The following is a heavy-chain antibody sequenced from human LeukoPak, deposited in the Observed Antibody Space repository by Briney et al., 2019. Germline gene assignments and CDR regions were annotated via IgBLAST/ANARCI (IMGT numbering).Heavy chain of an antibody. V-gene: IGHV1-8*01. Sequence: ASVKVSCKASGYTSTSPDINWVRQATGRGLEWLGWMNPRDNTGYAQRFQGRVTLTRDKSINTAYMELSSLRSEDTAVYYCARYTQHYGFDIWGQGTMVTVSA. CDR3: ARYTQHYGFDI. J-gene: IGHJ3*02. CDR1: GYTSTSPD. CDR2: MNPRDNT. D-gene: IGHD3-3*02.